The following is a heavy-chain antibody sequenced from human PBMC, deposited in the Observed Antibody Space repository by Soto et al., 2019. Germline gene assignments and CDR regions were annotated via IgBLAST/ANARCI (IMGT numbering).Heavy chain of an antibody. CDR1: GNTFTSYS. D-gene: IGHD6-13*01. J-gene: IGHJ4*02. Sequence: QVQLVQSGAEVKKPGASVKVSCKASGNTFTSYSVYWVRQAPGQGLEWMGWINAGNGNTRYSQKFQDRVTITRDTSASTVYMELSSLRSDDTAVYYCARDRYSSSWYVGAFDYWGQGTLVTVSS. CDR2: INAGNGNT. CDR3: ARDRYSSSWYVGAFDY. V-gene: IGHV1-3*01.